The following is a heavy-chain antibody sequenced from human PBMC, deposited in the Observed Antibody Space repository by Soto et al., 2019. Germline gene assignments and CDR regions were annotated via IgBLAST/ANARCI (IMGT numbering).Heavy chain of an antibody. CDR1: GGSVSSGSYY. V-gene: IGHV4-61*01. D-gene: IGHD3-16*02. CDR2: IYYSGST. CDR3: ARVPRLRLGELSPRGY. Sequence: SETLSLTCTVSGGSVSSGSYYWSWIRQPPGKGLEWIGYIYYSGSTNYNPSLKSRVTISVDTSKNQFSLKLSSVTAADTAVYYCARVPRLRLGELSPRGYWGQGTLVTVPS. J-gene: IGHJ4*02.